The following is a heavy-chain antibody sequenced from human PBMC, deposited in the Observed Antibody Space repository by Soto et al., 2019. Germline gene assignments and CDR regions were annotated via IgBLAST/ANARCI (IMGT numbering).Heavy chain of an antibody. D-gene: IGHD2-21*02. CDR2: ISGSGGST. CDR3: AKDPLCGGDCVHYYYYGMDV. Sequence: LRLSCAASGFTFSSYAMSWVRQAPGKGLEWVSAISGSGGSTYYADSVKGRFTISRDNSKNTLYLQMNSLRAEDTAVYYCAKDPLCGGDCVHYYYYGMDVWGQGTTVTVSS. J-gene: IGHJ6*02. V-gene: IGHV3-23*01. CDR1: GFTFSSYA.